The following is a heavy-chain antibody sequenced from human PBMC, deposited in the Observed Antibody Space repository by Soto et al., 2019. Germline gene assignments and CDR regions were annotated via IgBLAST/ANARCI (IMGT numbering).Heavy chain of an antibody. Sequence: SVKVSCKASGHTFSTSAIHWVRQARGQRLEWMGWIVVGTGNTNPAQKFQERVTFTRDLSRSTAYMDLTHLRSDDTAVYYCAAARYAGSQGWLDPWGQGTLVTVSS. J-gene: IGHJ5*02. D-gene: IGHD3-10*01. V-gene: IGHV1-58*02. CDR2: IVVGTGNT. CDR3: AAARYAGSQGWLDP. CDR1: GHTFSTSA.